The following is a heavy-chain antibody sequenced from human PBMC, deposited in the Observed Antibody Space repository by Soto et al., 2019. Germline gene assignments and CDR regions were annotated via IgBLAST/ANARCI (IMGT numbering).Heavy chain of an antibody. V-gene: IGHV2-70*01. J-gene: IGHJ6*01. CDR3: ARLRRWISPGWYYYGMDV. CDR1: GFSLTTSGMC. CDR2: VDWDDDK. Sequence: SGPTLANPTQTLTLTCTFSGFSLTTSGMCVTWIRQSPGKALEWLALVDWDDDKYYSTSLRTRLTISRDTSKNHVVLTMSDMEPVDTATYYCARLRRWISPGWYYYGMDVRRQGTTGTVS. D-gene: IGHD6-19*01.